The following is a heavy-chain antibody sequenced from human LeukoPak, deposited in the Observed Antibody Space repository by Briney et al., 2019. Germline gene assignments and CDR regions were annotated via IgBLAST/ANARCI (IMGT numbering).Heavy chain of an antibody. CDR3: ARGGYYGSGNDFRFDP. J-gene: IGHJ5*02. D-gene: IGHD3-10*01. CDR2: INHSGST. V-gene: IGHV4-34*01. Sequence: SETLSLTCAVYGGSFSDYYWSWIRQPPGKGLEYIGEINHSGSTNYNPSLKSRVTISVDTSKNQFSLKLSSVTAADTAVYYCARGGYYGSGNDFRFDPWGQGTLVTVSS. CDR1: GGSFSDYY.